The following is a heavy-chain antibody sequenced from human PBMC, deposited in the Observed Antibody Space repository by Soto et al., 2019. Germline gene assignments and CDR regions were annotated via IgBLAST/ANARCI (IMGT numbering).Heavy chain of an antibody. CDR2: ISAYNGNT. J-gene: IGHJ4*02. V-gene: IGHV1-18*01. D-gene: IGHD6-6*01. Sequence: GASVKVSCKASGGTFSSYAISWVRQAPGQGLEWMGWISAYNGNTNYAQKLQGRVTMTTDTSTSTAYMELRSLRSDDTAVYYCARDPQSRPAVFDYWGQGTLVTVPQ. CDR3: ARDPQSRPAVFDY. CDR1: GGTFSSYA.